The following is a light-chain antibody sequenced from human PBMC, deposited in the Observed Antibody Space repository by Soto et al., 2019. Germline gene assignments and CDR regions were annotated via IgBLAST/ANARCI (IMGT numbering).Light chain of an antibody. CDR1: QSLLDSDDGNTY. CDR3: MQRIECPIT. Sequence: IVMTQTPLSLPVTPGEPASISCRSSQSLLDSDDGNTYLDWYLQKPGQSPQLLIYTLSYRAPGVPDRFSGSGSGTDFTLKISRVEAEDVGVYYCMQRIECPITFGQGRRLEIK. J-gene: IGKJ5*01. CDR2: TLS. V-gene: IGKV2-40*01.